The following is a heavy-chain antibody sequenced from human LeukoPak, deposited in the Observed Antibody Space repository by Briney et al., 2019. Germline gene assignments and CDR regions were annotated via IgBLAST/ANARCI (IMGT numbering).Heavy chain of an antibody. CDR3: ARGRRWNTYNWNYVDAFDI. V-gene: IGHV4-34*01. CDR1: GGSFSGYY. Sequence: SEPLSLPCAVYGGSFSGYYWSWTRQPPGKGREWIGEINHSGSTNYNPPLKSRVTISLDTSKNQFSLKLSSVTAADTAVYYCARGRRWNTYNWNYVDAFDIWGQGTMVTVSS. D-gene: IGHD1-7*01. CDR2: INHSGST. J-gene: IGHJ3*02.